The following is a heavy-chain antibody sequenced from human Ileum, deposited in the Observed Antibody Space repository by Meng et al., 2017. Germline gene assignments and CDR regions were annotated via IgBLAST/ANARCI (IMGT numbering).Heavy chain of an antibody. CDR3: ARVSQRDGYNSANFDY. CDR2: IYHTGST. Sequence: QVQQQESGPGLVKPSGTLSLTCAVSGGSISTSNWWSWLRQSPGQGLEWIGEIYHTGSTTYNPSLESRVTVSVDKSNNQFSLRLTSATAADTAVYYCARVSQRDGYNSANFDYWGQGALVTVSS. D-gene: IGHD5-24*01. V-gene: IGHV4-4*02. CDR1: GGSISTSNW. J-gene: IGHJ4*02.